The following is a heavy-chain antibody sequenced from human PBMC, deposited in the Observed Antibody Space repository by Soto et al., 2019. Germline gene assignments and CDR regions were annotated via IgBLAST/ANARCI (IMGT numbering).Heavy chain of an antibody. CDR2: INPNSGGT. CDR1: GYTFTGYY. V-gene: IGHV1-2*04. D-gene: IGHD6-19*01. CDR3: ARRLAVAGTPFDY. J-gene: IGHJ4*02. Sequence: QVQLVQSGAEVKKPGTSVKVSCKASGYTFTGYYMHWVRQAPGQGLEWMGWINPNSGGTNYAQKFQGWVTMTRDTSISTAYMELSRLRSDDTAVYYCARRLAVAGTPFDYWGQGTLVTVSS.